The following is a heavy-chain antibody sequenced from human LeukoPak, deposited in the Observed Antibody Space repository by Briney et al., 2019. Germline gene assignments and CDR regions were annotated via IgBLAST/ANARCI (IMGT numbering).Heavy chain of an antibody. CDR3: ARDKWVKAGSSWLHYGMDV. J-gene: IGHJ6*02. CDR1: GGSIGSGDYD. D-gene: IGHD6-13*01. V-gene: IGHV4-30-4*01. CDR2: MYYSGDT. Sequence: PSETRSLTCTVSGGSIGSGDYDRHWIRQSPGRGLEGIGYMYYSGDTYYSPSLKSRVSISEDTSKNQLSLKLGSVTAADTAVYYCARDKWVKAGSSWLHYGMDVWGQGTTVTVSS.